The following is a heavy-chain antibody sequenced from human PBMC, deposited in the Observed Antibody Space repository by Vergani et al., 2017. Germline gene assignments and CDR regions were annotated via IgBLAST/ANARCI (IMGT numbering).Heavy chain of an antibody. CDR3: ATDLYCSTTSSDSSHHGMDV. Sequence: VQLVESGGGVVQPGRSLRLSCAASGFTFSSYGMHWVRQAPGKGLEWVAVISYDGSNKYYADSVKGRFTISRDNSKNTLYLQMNSLRAEDTAVYYCATDLYCSTTSSDSSHHGMDVWGQGTTVTVSS. V-gene: IGHV3-30*03. CDR1: GFTFSSYG. CDR2: ISYDGSNK. D-gene: IGHD2-2*02. J-gene: IGHJ6*02.